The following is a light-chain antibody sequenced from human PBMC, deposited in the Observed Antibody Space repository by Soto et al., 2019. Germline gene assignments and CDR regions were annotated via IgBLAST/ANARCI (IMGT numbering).Light chain of an antibody. J-gene: IGKJ1*01. V-gene: IGKV3-15*01. CDR2: GAS. CDR3: QQYNNWPRT. CDR1: QSVSSN. Sequence: EVVMTQSPDTLSVSPGERATLSCRASQSVSSNLAWYQQKLGQAPRLLIYGASTRATGISARISGSGSGTEFTLTISSLQYEDFAIYYCQQYNNWPRTLGQGTKVDIK.